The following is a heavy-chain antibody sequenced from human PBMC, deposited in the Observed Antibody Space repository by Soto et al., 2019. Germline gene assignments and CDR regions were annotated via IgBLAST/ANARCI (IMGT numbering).Heavy chain of an antibody. J-gene: IGHJ4*02. D-gene: IGHD1-1*01. V-gene: IGHV4-39*01. CDR2: IYYRGNA. CDR1: DDSINSDKYY. CDR3: ARLAGLDTISYYFAF. Sequence: QLQLQESGPGLVKPSETLSLTCSVSDDSINSDKYYWGWIRQPPGKGLEWIGSIYYRGNAYYNPSLQTRVTISLDKSKSHFALKLNSVTGADSAVYFCARLAGLDTISYYFAFWGPGALVTFSS.